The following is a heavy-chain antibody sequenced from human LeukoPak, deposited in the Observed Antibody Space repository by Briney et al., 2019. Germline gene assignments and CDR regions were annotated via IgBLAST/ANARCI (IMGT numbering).Heavy chain of an antibody. CDR3: ARDPLYSGSPLDY. CDR2: IYYSGST. V-gene: IGHV4-34*01. Sequence: SETLSLTCAVYGGSFSGYYWSWIRQPPGKGLEWIGSIYYSGSTYYNPSLKSRVTISVDTSKNQFSLKLSSVTAADTAVYYCARDPLYSGSPLDYWGQGTLVTVSS. D-gene: IGHD1-26*01. CDR1: GGSFSGYY. J-gene: IGHJ4*02.